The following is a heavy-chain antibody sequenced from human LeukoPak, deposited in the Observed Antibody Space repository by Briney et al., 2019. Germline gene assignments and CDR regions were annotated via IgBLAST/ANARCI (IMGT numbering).Heavy chain of an antibody. J-gene: IGHJ4*02. CDR2: IKSKTDGGTT. D-gene: IGHD6-19*01. CDR1: GFTFSSYW. V-gene: IGHV3-15*01. Sequence: GGSLRLSCAASGFTFSSYWMSWVRQAPGKGLEWVGRIKSKTDGGTTDYAAPVKGRFTISRDDSKNTLYLQMNSLKTEDTAVYYCTTDPAVAGLDYWGQGTLVTVSS. CDR3: TTDPAVAGLDY.